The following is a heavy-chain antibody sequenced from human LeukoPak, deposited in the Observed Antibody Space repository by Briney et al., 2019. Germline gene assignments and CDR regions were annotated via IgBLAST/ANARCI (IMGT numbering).Heavy chain of an antibody. J-gene: IGHJ3*02. V-gene: IGHV4-39*07. Sequence: SETLSLTCTASGGSISSSSYYWGWIRQPPGKGLEWIGSIYYSGSTYYNPSLKSRVTISVDTSKNQFSLRLSSVTAADTAVYYCARYWGVRGAFDIWGQGTMVTVSS. CDR3: ARYWGVRGAFDI. CDR2: IYYSGST. CDR1: GGSISSSSYY. D-gene: IGHD2-21*01.